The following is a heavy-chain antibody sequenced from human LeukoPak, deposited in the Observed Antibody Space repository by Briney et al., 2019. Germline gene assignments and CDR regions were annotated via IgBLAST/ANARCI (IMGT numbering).Heavy chain of an antibody. Sequence: PGGSLRLSCAASGFTFSSYAMHWVRQAPGKGLEWVAVISYDGSNKYYADSVKGRFTISRDNSKNTLYLQMNSLRAEDTAVYYCARDWSNVVTAIWGQGTLVTASS. CDR3: ARDWSNVVTAI. D-gene: IGHD3-22*01. V-gene: IGHV3-30-3*01. CDR2: ISYDGSNK. J-gene: IGHJ4*02. CDR1: GFTFSSYA.